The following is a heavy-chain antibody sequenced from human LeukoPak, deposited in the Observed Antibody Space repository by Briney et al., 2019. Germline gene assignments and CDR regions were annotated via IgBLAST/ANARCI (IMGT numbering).Heavy chain of an antibody. V-gene: IGHV4-4*07. CDR1: SSSINSYY. D-gene: IGHD5-12*01. Sequence: SETLSLTCTVSSSSINSYYWSWIRQPAGKGLEWIGRIYTSGSTNYNPSLKSRVTISVDTSKNQFSLKLSSVTAADTAVYYCARRGYSGYDRGFDYWGQGTLVTVSS. CDR2: IYTSGST. CDR3: ARRGYSGYDRGFDY. J-gene: IGHJ4*02.